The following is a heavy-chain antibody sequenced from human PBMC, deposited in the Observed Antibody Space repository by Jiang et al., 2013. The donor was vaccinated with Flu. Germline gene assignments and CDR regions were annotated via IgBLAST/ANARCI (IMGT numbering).Heavy chain of an antibody. Sequence: PSLKSRVTISVDTSKNRFSLKLSSVTAADTAVYYCARAQPYDFWSGYLSGLTARPPYYFDYWGQGTLVTVSS. CDR3: ARAQPYDFWSGYLSGLTARPPYYFDY. V-gene: IGHV4-30-2*05. J-gene: IGHJ4*02. D-gene: IGHD3-3*01.